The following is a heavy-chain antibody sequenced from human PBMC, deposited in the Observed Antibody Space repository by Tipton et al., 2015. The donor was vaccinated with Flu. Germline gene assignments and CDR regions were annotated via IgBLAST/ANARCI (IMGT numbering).Heavy chain of an antibody. CDR1: GFTFSSYS. V-gene: IGHV3-33*08. D-gene: IGHD3-10*01. J-gene: IGHJ3*02. CDR2: IWYDGSNK. Sequence: SLRLSCAASGFTFSSYSMNWVRQAPGKGLEWVAVIWYDGSNKYYADSVKGRFTISRDNSKNTLYLQMNSLRAEDTAVYYCARSIRAFDIWGQGTMVTVSS. CDR3: ARSIRAFDI.